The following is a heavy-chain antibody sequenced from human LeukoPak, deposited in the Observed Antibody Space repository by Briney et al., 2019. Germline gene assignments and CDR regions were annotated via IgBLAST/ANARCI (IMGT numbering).Heavy chain of an antibody. Sequence: GGSLRLSCAASGFTFSSYAMSWVRQAPGKGLEWVAVISYDGSNKYYADSVKGRFTISRDNSKNTLYLQMNSLKTEDTAVYYCAKTDNYDSSGYHDYWGQGTLVTVSS. V-gene: IGHV3-30*18. CDR1: GFTFSSYA. CDR2: ISYDGSNK. J-gene: IGHJ4*02. CDR3: AKTDNYDSSGYHDY. D-gene: IGHD3-22*01.